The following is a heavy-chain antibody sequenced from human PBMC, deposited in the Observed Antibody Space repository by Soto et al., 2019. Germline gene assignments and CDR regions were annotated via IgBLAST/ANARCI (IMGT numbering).Heavy chain of an antibody. Sequence: GGSLRLSCAASGFTFTSYAMSWVRQAPGKGLEWVSGLSGSGGTTYYADSVKGRFTISRDNSKNTLYLQMNSLRAEDTAVYYCAKDLAEAATISRYFAYWGHGTL. D-gene: IGHD6-13*01. V-gene: IGHV3-23*01. CDR2: LSGSGGTT. CDR3: AKDLAEAATISRYFAY. J-gene: IGHJ4*01. CDR1: GFTFTSYA.